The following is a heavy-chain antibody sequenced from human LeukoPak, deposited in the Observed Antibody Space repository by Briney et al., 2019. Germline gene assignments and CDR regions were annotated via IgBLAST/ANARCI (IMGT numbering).Heavy chain of an antibody. J-gene: IGHJ4*02. Sequence: GGSLRLSCAASGFTVSSNYMSWVRQAPGKGLEWVSAISGSGGSTYYADSVKGRFTISRDNSKNTLYLQMNSLRAEDTAVYYCAKDLGGIAVAGTGIFFDYWGQGTLVTVSS. CDR2: ISGSGGST. CDR3: AKDLGGIAVAGTGIFFDY. V-gene: IGHV3-23*01. CDR1: GFTVSSNY. D-gene: IGHD6-19*01.